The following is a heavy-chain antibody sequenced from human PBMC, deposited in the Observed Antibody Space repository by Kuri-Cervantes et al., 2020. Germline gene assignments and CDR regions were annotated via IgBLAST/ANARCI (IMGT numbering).Heavy chain of an antibody. CDR3: ARDLYSYVPLGYYGMDV. D-gene: IGHD5-18*01. V-gene: IGHV3-30*03. CDR1: GFTFSGYG. J-gene: IGHJ6*02. Sequence: GGSLRLSCPASGFTFSGYGMDWVRQAPAKGLEWVAVISYDGSNKYYADTVKGRFTISRDNSKNTLYLQMNSLRAEDTAVYYCARDLYSYVPLGYYGMDVWGQGTKVTVSS. CDR2: ISYDGSNK.